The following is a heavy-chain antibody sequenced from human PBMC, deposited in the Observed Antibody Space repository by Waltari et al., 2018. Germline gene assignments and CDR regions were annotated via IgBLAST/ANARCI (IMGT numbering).Heavy chain of an antibody. CDR2: IYYSGST. CDR3: ARAWGRGYSGLFDY. V-gene: IGHV4-39*07. J-gene: IGHJ4*02. Sequence: QLQLQESGPGLVKPSETLSLTCTVSGGSISSSSYYWGWIRQPPGKGLEWIGSIYYSGSTYYNPSLKSRVTISVDKSKNQFSLKLSSVTAADTAVYYCARAWGRGYSGLFDYWGQGTLVTVSS. CDR1: GGSISSSSYY. D-gene: IGHD1-26*01.